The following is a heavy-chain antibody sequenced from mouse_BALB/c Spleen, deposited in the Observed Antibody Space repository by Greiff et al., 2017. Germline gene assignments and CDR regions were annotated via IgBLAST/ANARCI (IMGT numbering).Heavy chain of an antibody. CDR1: GFTFSDYY. CDR3: ARGDYYAMDY. J-gene: IGHJ4*01. V-gene: IGHV5-4*02. CDR2: ISDGGSYT. Sequence: EVQGVESGGGLVKPGGSLKLSCAASGFTFSDYYLYWVRQTPEKRLEWVATISDGGSYTYYPDSVKGRFTISRDNAKNNLYLQMSSLKSEDTAMYDCARGDYYAMDYWGQGTAVTVSS.